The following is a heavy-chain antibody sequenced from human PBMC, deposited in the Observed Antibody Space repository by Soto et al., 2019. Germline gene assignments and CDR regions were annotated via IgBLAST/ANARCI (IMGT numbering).Heavy chain of an antibody. CDR3: ARDGVRSSMDV. CDR2: ISYDGSNK. D-gene: IGHD3-3*01. CDR1: GFTFSSYA. Sequence: GGSLRLSCAASGFTFSSYAIHWVRQAPGKGLEWVAVISYDGSNKYYADSVKGRFTISRDNSKNTLYLQMNSLRAEDTAVYYCARDGVRSSMDVWGQGTTVTVSS. V-gene: IGHV3-30-3*01. J-gene: IGHJ6*02.